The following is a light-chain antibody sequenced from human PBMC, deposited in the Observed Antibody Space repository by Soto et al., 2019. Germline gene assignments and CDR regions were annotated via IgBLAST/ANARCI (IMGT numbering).Light chain of an antibody. J-gene: IGLJ1*01. V-gene: IGLV2-14*03. CDR3: SAYTVSRTYV. CDR1: SSDVGAYNF. CDR2: NVY. Sequence: QSVLTQPASVSGSAGQSITISCTGTSSDVGAYNFVSWPQQHPGKAPKLMIYNVYDRPSGISYRFSGYKSGNTASLTISGLQGEDEADHYCSAYTVSRTYVFGTGTKVTVL.